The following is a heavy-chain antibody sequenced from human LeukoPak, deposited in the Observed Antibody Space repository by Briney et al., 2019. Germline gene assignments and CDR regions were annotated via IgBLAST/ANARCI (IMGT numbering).Heavy chain of an antibody. J-gene: IGHJ4*02. CDR3: ARDRTRDGYNQGRVFDY. Sequence: GGSLRLSCAVSGFTFSSYAMHWVRQAPGKGLEWVAVISYDGSNKYYADSVKGRFTISRDNSKNTLFLQMNSLRGEDTAVYYCARDRTRDGYNQGRVFDYWGQGTLVTVSS. CDR2: ISYDGSNK. V-gene: IGHV3-30-3*01. CDR1: GFTFSSYA. D-gene: IGHD5-24*01.